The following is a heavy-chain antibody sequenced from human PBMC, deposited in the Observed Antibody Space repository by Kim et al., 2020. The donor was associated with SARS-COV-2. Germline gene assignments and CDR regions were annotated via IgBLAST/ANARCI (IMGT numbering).Heavy chain of an antibody. V-gene: IGHV5-51*01. J-gene: IGHJ4*02. Sequence: GESLKISCKGSGYSFTSYWIGWVRQMPGKGLEWMGIIYPGDSDTRYSPSFQGQVTISADKSISTAYLQWSSLKASDTAMYYCARPRVGYYGSGSFTPGGDYFDYWGQGTLVTVSS. CDR1: GYSFTSYW. D-gene: IGHD3-10*01. CDR3: ARPRVGYYGSGSFTPGGDYFDY. CDR2: IYPGDSDT.